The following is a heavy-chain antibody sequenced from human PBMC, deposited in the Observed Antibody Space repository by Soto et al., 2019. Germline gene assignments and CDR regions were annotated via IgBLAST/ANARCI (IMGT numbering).Heavy chain of an antibody. Sequence: ASVKVSCKASGYTFINYGISWVRQAPGQGLEWMGWTTAYNGNTNYAQKFQNRVTMTTDTSTSTVYLELSSLRSDDTAVYYCARQAPPGTYHHLHYFDHGGQGTLVTVSS. CDR2: TTAYNGNT. V-gene: IGHV1-18*01. CDR3: ARQAPPGTYHHLHYFDH. J-gene: IGHJ4*02. D-gene: IGHD1-26*01. CDR1: GYTFINYG.